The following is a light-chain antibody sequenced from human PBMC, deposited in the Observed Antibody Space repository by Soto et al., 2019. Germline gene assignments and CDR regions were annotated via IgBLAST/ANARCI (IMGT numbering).Light chain of an antibody. CDR1: QSVGTN. Sequence: EVVMTQSPGTLSVSPGERATLSCRASQSVGTNLAWYQQKPGQAPRLLIFGASSRAAGVPPRFSGSGSGTEFSLTISSLQSEDFAVYYCQQHSNWPLTFGGGTKMEIK. CDR3: QQHSNWPLT. V-gene: IGKV3-15*01. J-gene: IGKJ4*01. CDR2: GAS.